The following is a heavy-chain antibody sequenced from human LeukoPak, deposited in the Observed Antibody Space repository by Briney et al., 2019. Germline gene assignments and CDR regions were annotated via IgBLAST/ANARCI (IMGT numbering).Heavy chain of an antibody. CDR2: IYPGDSDT. V-gene: IGHV5-51*01. CDR1: GYRFTSYW. J-gene: IGHJ4*02. CDR3: ARYSSSWGYFDY. D-gene: IGHD6-6*01. Sequence: GESLKISCKGSGYRFTSYWIGWVRPMPGEGLEWMGIIYPGDSDTRYSPSFQGQVTISADKSISTAYLQWSSLKASDTAMYYCARYSSSWGYFDYWGQGTLVTVSS.